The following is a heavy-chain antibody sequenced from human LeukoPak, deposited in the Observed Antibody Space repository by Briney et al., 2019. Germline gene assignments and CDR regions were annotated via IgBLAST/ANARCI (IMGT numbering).Heavy chain of an antibody. V-gene: IGHV4-39*07. D-gene: IGHD3-3*01. CDR1: GGSISSSSYY. J-gene: IGHJ4*02. CDR3: ARDNYDFWSGYNKYYFDY. Sequence: PSETLSLTCTVSGGSISSSSYYWGWIRQPPGKGLEWIGSIYYSGSTYYNPSLKSRVTISVDTSKNQFSLKLSSVTAADTAVYYCARDNYDFWSGYNKYYFDYWGQGTLVTVSS. CDR2: IYYSGST.